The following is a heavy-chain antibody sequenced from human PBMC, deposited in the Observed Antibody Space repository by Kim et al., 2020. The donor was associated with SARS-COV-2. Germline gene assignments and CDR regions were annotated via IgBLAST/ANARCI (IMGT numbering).Heavy chain of an antibody. CDR2: INHSGST. Sequence: SETLSLTCAVYGGSFSGYYWSWIRQPPGKGLEWIGEINHSGSTNYNPSLKSRVTISVDTSKNQFSLKLSSVTAADTAVYYCAREGGDNWNDHPFDYWGQGTLVTVSS. V-gene: IGHV4-34*01. CDR1: GGSFSGYY. CDR3: AREGGDNWNDHPFDY. D-gene: IGHD1-20*01. J-gene: IGHJ4*02.